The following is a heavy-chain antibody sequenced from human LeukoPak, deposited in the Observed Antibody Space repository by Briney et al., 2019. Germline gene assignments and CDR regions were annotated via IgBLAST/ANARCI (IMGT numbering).Heavy chain of an antibody. CDR1: GYTFTSYY. V-gene: IGHV1-46*01. CDR2: INPSGGST. Sequence: GASVKVSCKASGYTFTSYYIHWVRQAPGQGLEWLGIINPSGGSTTYAQKFQGRVTMTRDMSTSTVYMELSSLRSEDTAVYYCARGAYSVINVYYFYHMDVWGKGTTVTVSS. D-gene: IGHD2-21*01. CDR3: ARGAYSVINVYYFYHMDV. J-gene: IGHJ6*03.